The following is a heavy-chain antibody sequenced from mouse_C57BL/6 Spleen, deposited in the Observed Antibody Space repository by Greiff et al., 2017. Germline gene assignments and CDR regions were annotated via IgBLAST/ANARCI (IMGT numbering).Heavy chain of an antibody. J-gene: IGHJ4*01. Sequence: QVQLKQSGPGLVAPSQSLSITCTVSGFSLTSYGVHWVRQPPGKGLEWLVVIWSDGSTTYNSALKSRLSISKDNSKSQVFLKMNSLQTDDTAMYYCARHFGWSYAMDYWGQGTSVTVSS. CDR3: ARHFGWSYAMDY. CDR2: IWSDGST. V-gene: IGHV2-6-1*01. CDR1: GFSLTSYG. D-gene: IGHD2-3*01.